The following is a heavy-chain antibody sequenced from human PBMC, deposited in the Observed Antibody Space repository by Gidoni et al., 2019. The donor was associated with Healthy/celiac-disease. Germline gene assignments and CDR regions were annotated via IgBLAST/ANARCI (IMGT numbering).Heavy chain of an antibody. J-gene: IGHJ3*02. CDR2: IYYSGST. D-gene: IGHD3-22*01. CDR3: ARDGPDYYDSSGYGGSGAFDI. CDR1: GGSISSSSYY. Sequence: QLQLQESGPGLVKPSETLSLTCTVSGGSISSSSYYWGWIHQPPGKGLEWIGSIYYSGSTYYNPSLKSRVTISVDTSKNQFSLKLSSVTAADTAVYYCARDGPDYYDSSGYGGSGAFDIWGQGTMVTVSS. V-gene: IGHV4-39*07.